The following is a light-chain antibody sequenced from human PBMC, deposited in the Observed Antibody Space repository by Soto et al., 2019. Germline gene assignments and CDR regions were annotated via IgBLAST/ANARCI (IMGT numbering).Light chain of an antibody. CDR1: QTPRHRNGSNN. Sequence: DIVMTQSPLSFSSTPGGPPSTPCRPSQTPRHRNGSNNGDWYVQRPGQSPQLLIYLGSTRASGVPDRFSGSGSATDFTLKISRVEAEDVGVYYCMQGLQILFTFGPGTTVDFK. CDR3: MQGLQILFT. J-gene: IGKJ3*01. CDR2: LGS. V-gene: IGKV2-28*01.